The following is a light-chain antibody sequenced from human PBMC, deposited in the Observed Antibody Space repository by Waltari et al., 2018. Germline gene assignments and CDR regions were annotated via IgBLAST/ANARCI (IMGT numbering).Light chain of an antibody. V-gene: IGKV2-28*01. CDR2: LGS. CDR3: MQALQTPVT. CDR1: QSLLHSTGYNY. J-gene: IGKJ5*01. Sequence: ESVLTQSQLSLHVTHGEPASMSCRYNQSLLHSTGYNYLHWYLQKPGQSPQILIYLGSNRASGVPDRFSGSASGTDFTVKISRVEAEDVGVYYCMQALQTPVTFGQGTRLEIK.